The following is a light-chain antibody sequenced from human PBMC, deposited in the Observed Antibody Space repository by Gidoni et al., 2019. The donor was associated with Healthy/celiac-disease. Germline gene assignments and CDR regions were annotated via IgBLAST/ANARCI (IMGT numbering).Light chain of an antibody. V-gene: IGKV3-15*01. CDR3: QQYNNWLWT. Sequence: EIAMTQSPATLPASPGERATLSRRASQSVSSNLAWYQQKPGQAPRLLIYGASTRATGIPARFSGSGSGTEFTLTISSLQSEDFAVYYCQQYNNWLWTFGQGTKVEIK. CDR1: QSVSSN. CDR2: GAS. J-gene: IGKJ1*01.